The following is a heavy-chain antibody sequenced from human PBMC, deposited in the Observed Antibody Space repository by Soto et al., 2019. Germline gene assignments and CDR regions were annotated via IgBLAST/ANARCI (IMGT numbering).Heavy chain of an antibody. Sequence: SPTLSLTCAISGDRVSSNSAAWNWIRQSPSRGLEWLGRTYYRSKWYNDYAVSVKSRITINPDTSKNQFSLQLNSVTPEDTAVYYCARVRGGTGTNPHNWFDPWGQGTLVTVSS. D-gene: IGHD1-7*01. V-gene: IGHV6-1*01. CDR1: GDRVSSNSAA. CDR3: ARVRGGTGTNPHNWFDP. J-gene: IGHJ5*02. CDR2: TYYRSKWYN.